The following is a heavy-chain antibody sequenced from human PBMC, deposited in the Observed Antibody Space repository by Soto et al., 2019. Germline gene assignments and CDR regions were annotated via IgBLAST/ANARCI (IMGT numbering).Heavy chain of an antibody. CDR2: LSDSGST. Sequence: SETLSLTCTVSGGSISGYFWSWIRQPPGKGLECIGYLSDSGSTDYTPSLNSRVTISVDTSKNQFSLQLSSVTAADTAVYYCARKEYGDGLDVWGQGTPVTVSS. CDR1: GGSISGYF. V-gene: IGHV4-59*01. CDR3: ARKEYGDGLDV. D-gene: IGHD2-2*01. J-gene: IGHJ6*02.